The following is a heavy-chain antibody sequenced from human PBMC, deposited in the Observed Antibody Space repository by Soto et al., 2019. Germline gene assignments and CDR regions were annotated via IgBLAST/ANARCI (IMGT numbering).Heavy chain of an antibody. D-gene: IGHD2-2*01. V-gene: IGHV4-34*01. CDR2: INHSGST. CDR3: ARGVGAYCSSTSCYSYNWFDP. Sequence: SETLSLTCAVYGGSFSGYYWSWIRQPPGKGLEWIGEINHSGSTNYNPSLKSRVTISVDTSKNQFALKLSSVTAADTAVYYCARGVGAYCSSTSCYSYNWFDPWGQGTLVTVSS. CDR1: GGSFSGYY. J-gene: IGHJ5*02.